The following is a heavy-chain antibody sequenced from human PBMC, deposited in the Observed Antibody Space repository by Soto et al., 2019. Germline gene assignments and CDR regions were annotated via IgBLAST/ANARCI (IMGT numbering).Heavy chain of an antibody. CDR1: GGSISSSSYY. CDR2: IYYSGST. V-gene: IGHV4-39*01. J-gene: IGHJ3*02. Sequence: SETLSLTCTVSGGSISSSSYYWGWIRQPPGKGLEWIGSIYYSGSTYYNPSLKSRVTISVDTSKNQFSLKLSSVTAADTAVYYRARLDSSGYDAFDIWGQGTMVTVSS. CDR3: ARLDSSGYDAFDI. D-gene: IGHD3-22*01.